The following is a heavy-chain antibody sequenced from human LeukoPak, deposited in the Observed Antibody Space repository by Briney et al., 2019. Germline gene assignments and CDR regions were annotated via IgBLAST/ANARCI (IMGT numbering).Heavy chain of an antibody. J-gene: IGHJ6*03. CDR1: GFTFSSYE. D-gene: IGHD2-8*01. Sequence: PGGSLRLSCAVSGFTFSSYEMNWVRQAPGEGLEWVSYTIMTGKTFYYADSVKGRFTILRDNAQNVLYLQMDSLRVEDTAVYFCARMRRDLADGDYFYYYYMDVWGKGTTVTVSS. V-gene: IGHV3-48*03. CDR2: TIMTGKTF. CDR3: ARMRRDLADGDYFYYYYMDV.